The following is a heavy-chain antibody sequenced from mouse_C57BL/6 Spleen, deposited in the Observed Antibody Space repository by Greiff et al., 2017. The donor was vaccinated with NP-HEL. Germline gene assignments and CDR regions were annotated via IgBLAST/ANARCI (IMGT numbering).Heavy chain of an antibody. Sequence: VQLQQSGAVLARPGASVKMSCKASGYTFTSYTMHWVKQRPGQGLAWIGYINPSSGYTKYNQKFKDKATLTADKSSSTAYMQLSSLTSEDSAVYYCASYYGSTYWYFDVWGTGTTVTVSS. CDR3: ASYYGSTYWYFDV. CDR1: GYTFTSYT. J-gene: IGHJ1*03. CDR2: INPSSGYT. D-gene: IGHD1-1*01. V-gene: IGHV1-4*01.